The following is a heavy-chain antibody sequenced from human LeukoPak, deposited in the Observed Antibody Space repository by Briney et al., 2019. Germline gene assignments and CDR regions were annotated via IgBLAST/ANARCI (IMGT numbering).Heavy chain of an antibody. J-gene: IGHJ6*02. D-gene: IGHD3-3*01. CDR3: ARDATIFYYYGMDV. CDR1: GFTFSSYW. V-gene: IGHV3-7*01. Sequence: GGSLRLSCAASGFTFSSYWMSWVRQAPGKGREWVANIKQDGSEKYYVDSVKGRFTISRDNAKNSLYLQMNSLRAEDTAVYYCARDATIFYYYGMDVWGQGTTVTVSS. CDR2: IKQDGSEK.